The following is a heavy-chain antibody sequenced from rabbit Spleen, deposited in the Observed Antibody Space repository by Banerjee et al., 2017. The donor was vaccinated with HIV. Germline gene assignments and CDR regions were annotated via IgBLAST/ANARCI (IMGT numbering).Heavy chain of an antibody. CDR3: ARTGSRPYL. Sequence: QEQLEESGGRLVQPGGSLTLSCKAIGFTISGYWMNWVGQAPGKGLEWMGCIGGSSGTTYYASWAKGRFTISKTSSTTLTLQMTSLTAAHTATYFCARTGSRPYLWGPGTLVTVS. V-gene: IGHV1S45*01. J-gene: IGHJ4*01. CDR2: IGGSSGTT. D-gene: IGHD4-2*01. CDR1: GFTISGYW.